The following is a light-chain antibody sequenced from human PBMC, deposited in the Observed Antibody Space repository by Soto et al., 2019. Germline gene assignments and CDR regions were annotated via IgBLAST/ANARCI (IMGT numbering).Light chain of an antibody. V-gene: IGKV3-20*01. Sequence: EIVLTHSPATLSVSRGERATLSCRASQSVSSNYLAWYQRKPGQAPRLLIYGASTRVTGVPARFSGSGSGTEFILTISRLEPEDFAVYYCQQYGSSPGTFGQGTKVDI. CDR3: QQYGSSPGT. CDR1: QSVSSNY. CDR2: GAS. J-gene: IGKJ1*01.